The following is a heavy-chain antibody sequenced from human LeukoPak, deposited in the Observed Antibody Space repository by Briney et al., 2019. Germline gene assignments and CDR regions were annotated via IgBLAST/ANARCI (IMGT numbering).Heavy chain of an antibody. V-gene: IGHV4-38-2*01. CDR1: GYSISSGYY. CDR3: ARLVSLDYDFWSGYGQLFDP. Sequence: SETVSLTCAVSGYSISSGYYWGWIRQPPGKGLEWIGSIYHSGSTYYNPSLKSRVTISVDTSRNQFSLKLSSVTAADTAVYYCARLVSLDYDFWSGYGQLFDPWGQGTLVTVSS. CDR2: IYHSGST. J-gene: IGHJ5*02. D-gene: IGHD3-3*01.